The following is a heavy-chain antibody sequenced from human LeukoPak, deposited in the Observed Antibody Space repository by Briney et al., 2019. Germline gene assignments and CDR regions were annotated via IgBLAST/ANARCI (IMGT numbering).Heavy chain of an antibody. CDR1: GGSFSGYY. Sequence: KPSETLSLTCAVYGGSFSGYYWRWIRQPPGKGLEWIGEINHSGSTSYNPSLKSRVTISVDTSKNQFSLKLSSVTAADTAVYYCARGVKVYYDSSGYGYYYYMDVWGKGTTVTVSS. V-gene: IGHV4-34*01. CDR2: INHSGST. J-gene: IGHJ6*03. D-gene: IGHD3-22*01. CDR3: ARGVKVYYDSSGYGYYYYMDV.